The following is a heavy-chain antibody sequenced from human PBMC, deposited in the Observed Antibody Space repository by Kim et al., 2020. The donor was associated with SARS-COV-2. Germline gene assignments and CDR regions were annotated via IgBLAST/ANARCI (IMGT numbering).Heavy chain of an antibody. CDR3: AEDPTLEGDYPHPPFFDA. CDR2: INGSGTQT. CDR1: GFTFRDHA. Sequence: GGSLRLSCRASGFTFRDHAMGWVRQAPGKGLEWVAAINGSGTQTFYARSVRGRFSISRDNPKSTVYLQMSSLTADDTALYYCAEDPTLEGDYPHPPFFDAWGQGTLVVVST. J-gene: IGHJ4*02. D-gene: IGHD4-17*01. V-gene: IGHV3-23*01.